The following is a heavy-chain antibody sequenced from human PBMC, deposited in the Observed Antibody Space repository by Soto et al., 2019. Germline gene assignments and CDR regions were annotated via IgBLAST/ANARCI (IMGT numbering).Heavy chain of an antibody. CDR1: GGTFSNYA. CDR3: ARGGDIVLVPTDISGFDT. D-gene: IGHD2-2*01. CDR2: IIPMFGSE. Sequence: QVQLVQSGAEVKKPGSSVKVSCKASGGTFSNYAISWVRQAPGQGLEWMGGIIPMFGSENYAQKFQGRVTITADESTSTAYMELSSLRSEDTAVYYCARGGDIVLVPTDISGFDTCGQGTRVTVSS. V-gene: IGHV1-69*12. J-gene: IGHJ5*02.